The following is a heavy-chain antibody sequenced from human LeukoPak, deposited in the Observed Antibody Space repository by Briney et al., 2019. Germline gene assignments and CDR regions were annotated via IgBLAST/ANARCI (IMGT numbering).Heavy chain of an antibody. Sequence: PGGSLRLSCAASGFTFSSYWMHWVRQAPGKGLVRVSRINSDGSSTSYADSVKGRFTISRDNAKNTLYLQMNSLRAEDTAVYYCARDNDGEYYYYYGMDVWGQGTTVTVSS. CDR3: ARDNDGEYYYYYGMDV. J-gene: IGHJ6*02. V-gene: IGHV3-74*01. D-gene: IGHD4-17*01. CDR1: GFTFSSYW. CDR2: INSDGSST.